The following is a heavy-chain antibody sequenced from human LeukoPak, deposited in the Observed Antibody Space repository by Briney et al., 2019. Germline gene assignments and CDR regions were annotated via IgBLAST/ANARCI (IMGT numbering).Heavy chain of an antibody. CDR1: GFTFSDYY. D-gene: IGHD5-18*01. V-gene: IGHV3-11*01. CDR3: ATGYSYGYTSPRYDP. Sequence: PGGSLRLSCAASGFTFSDYYMSWIRQAPGKGLEWVSYISGSDSTIYYAHSVKGRFTISRDNAKNSVHLQMNSLRAEDTGAYYCATGYSYGYTSPRYDPWGQGTLVTVSS. CDR2: ISGSDSTI. J-gene: IGHJ5*02.